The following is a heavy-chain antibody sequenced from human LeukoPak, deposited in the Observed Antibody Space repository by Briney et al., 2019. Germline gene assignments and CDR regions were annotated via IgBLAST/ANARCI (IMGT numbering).Heavy chain of an antibody. Sequence: GGSLRLSCAASGFTFSSYEMNWVRQAPGKGLEWVSYISSSGSTIYYADSVKGRFTVSRDNAKNSLYLQMNSLRAEDTAVYYCAELDITMIGGVWGKGTTVTISS. CDR1: GFTFSSYE. J-gene: IGHJ6*04. CDR2: ISSSGSTI. V-gene: IGHV3-48*03. D-gene: IGHD3-10*02. CDR3: AELDITMIGGV.